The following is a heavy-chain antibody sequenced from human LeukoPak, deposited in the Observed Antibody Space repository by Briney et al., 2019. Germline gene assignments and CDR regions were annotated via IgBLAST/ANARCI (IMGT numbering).Heavy chain of an antibody. CDR1: GGSISSYY. CDR2: IYYSGST. CDR3: ARVNWNYSWFDP. D-gene: IGHD1-7*01. Sequence: SETLSLTCTVSGGSISSYYWSWIRQPPGKGLEWIGYIYYSGSTNYNPSPKSRVTISVDTSKNQFSLKLSSVTAADTAVYYCARVNWNYSWFDPWGQGTLVTVSS. V-gene: IGHV4-59*01. J-gene: IGHJ5*02.